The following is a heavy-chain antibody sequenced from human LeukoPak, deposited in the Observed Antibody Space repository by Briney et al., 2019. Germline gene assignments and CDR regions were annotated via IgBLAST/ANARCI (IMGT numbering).Heavy chain of an antibody. CDR1: GFTFSSYG. Sequence: PGGSLRLSCAASGFTFSSYGMHWVRQAPGKGLEWVAVISYDGSNKYYADSVKGRFTISRDNSKNTLYLQMNSLRAEDTAVYYCAKDLPSLYYYDSSGSNDAFGIWGQGTMVTVSS. CDR3: AKDLPSLYYYDSSGSNDAFGI. V-gene: IGHV3-30*18. CDR2: ISYDGSNK. J-gene: IGHJ3*02. D-gene: IGHD3-22*01.